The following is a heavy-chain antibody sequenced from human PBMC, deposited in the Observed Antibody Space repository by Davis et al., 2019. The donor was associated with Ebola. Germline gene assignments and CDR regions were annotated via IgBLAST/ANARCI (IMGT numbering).Heavy chain of an antibody. CDR1: GYTFRSYG. Sequence: AASVTVSCKASGYTFRSYGISWVRQAPGQGLEWLGWISAYNGDTNYAQNLQGRVTMTTDTSTSTAYMEVRSLRYDDTAVYYCARAVTMVLPSGWFDPWGQGTLVTVSS. D-gene: IGHD3-10*01. V-gene: IGHV1-18*01. CDR2: ISAYNGDT. CDR3: ARAVTMVLPSGWFDP. J-gene: IGHJ5*02.